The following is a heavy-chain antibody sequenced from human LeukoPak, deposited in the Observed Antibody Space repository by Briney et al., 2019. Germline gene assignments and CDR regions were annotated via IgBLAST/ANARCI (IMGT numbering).Heavy chain of an antibody. D-gene: IGHD6-6*01. Sequence: SVKVSCKASGFTFTSSAVQWVRQARGQRLEWIGWIVVGSGNTNYAQKFQERVTITRDMSTSTAYMELSSLRSEDTAVYYCAREYSITAYYFDYWGQGTLVTVSS. CDR3: AREYSITAYYFDY. J-gene: IGHJ4*02. CDR1: GFTFTSSA. CDR2: IVVGSGNT. V-gene: IGHV1-58*01.